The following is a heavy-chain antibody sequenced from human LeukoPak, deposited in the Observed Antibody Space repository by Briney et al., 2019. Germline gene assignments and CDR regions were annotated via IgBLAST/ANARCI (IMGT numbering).Heavy chain of an antibody. D-gene: IGHD3-3*01. J-gene: IGHJ4*02. CDR3: AKGGTSYYDFWSGYRFDY. CDR1: GFTFSSYG. Sequence: GSLRLSCAASGFTFSSYGMHWVRQAPGKGLEWVAVISYDGSNKYYADSVKGRFTISRDNSKNTLYLQMNSLRAEDTAVYYCAKGGTSYYDFWSGYRFDYWGQGTLVTVSS. CDR2: ISYDGSNK. V-gene: IGHV3-30*12.